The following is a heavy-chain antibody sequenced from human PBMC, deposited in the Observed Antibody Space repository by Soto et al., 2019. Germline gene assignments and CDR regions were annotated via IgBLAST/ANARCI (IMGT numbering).Heavy chain of an antibody. Sequence: QVQLVQSGAEVKKPGASVKVSCKASGYTFTSYGISWVRQASGQGLEWMGWISAYNGNTKYAQKLQGRVTMTTDTSTSTAYMELRSLRSDDTAVYYCARDEAYKWNDGGWFDPWCQGNLVTVSS. CDR2: ISAYNGNT. CDR1: GYTFTSYG. V-gene: IGHV1-18*01. CDR3: ARDEAYKWNDGGWFDP. J-gene: IGHJ5*02. D-gene: IGHD1-1*01.